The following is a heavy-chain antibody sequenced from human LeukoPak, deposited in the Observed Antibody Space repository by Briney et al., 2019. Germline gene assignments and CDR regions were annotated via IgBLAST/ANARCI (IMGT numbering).Heavy chain of an antibody. CDR2: IWYDGSNK. Sequence: GSLRLSCAASGFTFSSYGMHWVRQAPGKGLEWVAVIWYDGSNKYYADSVKGRFTISRDNSKNTLYLQMNSLRAEDTAVYYCARASNYDSSGYYFDYWGQGTMVTVPS. V-gene: IGHV3-33*01. J-gene: IGHJ4*02. D-gene: IGHD3-22*01. CDR3: ARASNYDSSGYYFDY. CDR1: GFTFSSYG.